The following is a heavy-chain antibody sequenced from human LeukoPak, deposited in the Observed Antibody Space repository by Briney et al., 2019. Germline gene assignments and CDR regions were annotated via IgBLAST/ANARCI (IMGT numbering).Heavy chain of an antibody. Sequence: ASVKVSCKASGYAFTSYYIHWVRQALGQGLEWMGIINPDSGSTNYAQKFRGRVTMTRHTSTSTVYMAMSSLRSEDTAVYYCARDLSAGGNIIRVGYWGQGTQVTVFS. J-gene: IGHJ4*02. CDR2: INPDSGST. D-gene: IGHD3-10*01. CDR3: ARDLSAGGNIIRVGY. CDR1: GYAFTSYY. V-gene: IGHV1-46*01.